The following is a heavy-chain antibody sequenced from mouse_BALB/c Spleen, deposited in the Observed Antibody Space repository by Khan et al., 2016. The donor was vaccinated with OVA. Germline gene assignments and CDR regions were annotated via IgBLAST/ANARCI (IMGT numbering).Heavy chain of an antibody. CDR3: ARSPTMITQFSY. J-gene: IGHJ3*01. D-gene: IGHD2-4*01. CDR1: GYIFTSYW. Sequence: LEESGAELAKPGASVKMSCKASGYIFTSYWMHWVKQRPGQGLEWIGFINPTTGYTEYNQKFKDKATLTADKSSSTAYMQLSSLTSEDSAVYYCARSPTMITQFSYWGQGTLVTVSA. V-gene: IGHV1-7*01. CDR2: INPTTGYT.